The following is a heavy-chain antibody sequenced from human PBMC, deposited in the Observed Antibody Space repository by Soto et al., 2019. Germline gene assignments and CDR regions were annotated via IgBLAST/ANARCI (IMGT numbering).Heavy chain of an antibody. D-gene: IGHD4-17*01. J-gene: IGHJ4*02. V-gene: IGHV4-59*01. CDR1: GGSISSYY. CDR3: ARQGPYGDFDY. CDR2: IYYSGST. Sequence: SETLSLTCTVSGGSISSYYWSWIRQPPGKGLEWIGYIYYSGSTNYNPSLKSRVNISVDTSKNQFSLKLSSVTAADTAVYYCARQGPYGDFDYWGQGTLVTVSS.